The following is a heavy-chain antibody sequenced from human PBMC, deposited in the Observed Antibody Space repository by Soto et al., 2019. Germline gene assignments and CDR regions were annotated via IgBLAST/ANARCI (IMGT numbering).Heavy chain of an antibody. CDR3: ARASATTVTTPGDY. CDR2: IIALNGNA. J-gene: IGHJ4*02. Sequence: GPVKVSCKASGGTFSSYAISWLRQAPGQGLEWMGWIIALNGNANYAQKLQGRVTMTTDISTSTAYMELRSLRSDDTAVYYCARASATTVTTPGDYWGQGTLVTVSS. D-gene: IGHD4-17*01. V-gene: IGHV1-18*01. CDR1: GGTFSSYA.